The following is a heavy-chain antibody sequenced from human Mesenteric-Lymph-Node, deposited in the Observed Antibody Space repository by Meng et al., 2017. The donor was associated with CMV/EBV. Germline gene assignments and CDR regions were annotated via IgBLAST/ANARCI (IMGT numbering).Heavy chain of an antibody. D-gene: IGHD2-2*01. J-gene: IGHJ3*02. Sequence: GGSLSLACAASGFTSSIYEMNWVRQAPGKGLEWVSYISSSGSTIYYADSVKGRFTISRDNAKNSLYLQMNRLRAEDTAVYYRARDCSGTSCYGDNDAFDIWGQGTMVTVSS. CDR3: ARDCSGTSCYGDNDAFDI. CDR2: ISSSGSTI. V-gene: IGHV3-48*03. CDR1: GFTSSIYE.